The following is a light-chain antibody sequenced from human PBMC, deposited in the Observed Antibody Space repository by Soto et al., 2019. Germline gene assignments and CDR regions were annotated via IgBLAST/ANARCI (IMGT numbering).Light chain of an antibody. J-gene: IGLJ1*01. CDR1: SSDVGNYNY. Sequence: QSALTQPRSVSGSPGQSVTISCTGASSDVGNYNYVSWYQQHPDKAPKLMIYDVNKRPSGVPDRFSGSKSGNTASLTISGLQAEDEADYYCCSYAGSSTYVFGSGTKVTV. CDR2: DVN. V-gene: IGLV2-11*01. CDR3: CSYAGSSTYV.